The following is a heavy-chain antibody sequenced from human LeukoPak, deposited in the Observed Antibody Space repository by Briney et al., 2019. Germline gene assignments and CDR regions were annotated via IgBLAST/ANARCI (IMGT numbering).Heavy chain of an antibody. V-gene: IGHV3-48*03. CDR2: ISSSAGSI. J-gene: IGHJ5*02. CDR1: GFTFSSYE. CDR3: ARVLLSGYDRPIDL. Sequence: PGGSLRLSCAASGFTFSSYEMNWVRQAPGKRLEWVSYISSSAGSIYLADSVKDRFSVSRDNAKNSLYLQMTSLRAEDTGIYYCARVLLSGYDRPIDLWGQGTLVTVSS. D-gene: IGHD5-12*01.